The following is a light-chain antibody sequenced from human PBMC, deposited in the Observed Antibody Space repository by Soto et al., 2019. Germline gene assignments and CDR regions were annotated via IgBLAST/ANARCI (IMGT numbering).Light chain of an antibody. J-gene: IGKJ2*01. CDR1: QSVSSN. CDR3: QQYNNWLYT. V-gene: IGKV3-15*01. CDR2: GAS. Sequence: EIVMTQSPATLSVSPGERATLSCRASQSVSSNLAWYQQTPGQAPRLLIYGASTRATGIPARFSGSGSGTEFTLTINSLQSEDFAVYYCQQYNNWLYTFGQGTKLEIK.